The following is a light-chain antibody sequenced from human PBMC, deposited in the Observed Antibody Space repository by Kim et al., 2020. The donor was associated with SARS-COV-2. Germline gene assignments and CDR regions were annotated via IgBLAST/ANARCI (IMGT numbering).Light chain of an antibody. CDR2: KAS. J-gene: IGKJ1*01. CDR3: QQSGT. CDR1: QTINTS. V-gene: IGKV1-5*03. Sequence: DIQMTQSPSTLSASVGDRVIITCRASQTINTSLAWYQQKPGKAPKLLIYKASSLESGVPSRFSGSGSGTEFTLTISSLQPDDSASYYCQQSGTFGKGTKVDIK.